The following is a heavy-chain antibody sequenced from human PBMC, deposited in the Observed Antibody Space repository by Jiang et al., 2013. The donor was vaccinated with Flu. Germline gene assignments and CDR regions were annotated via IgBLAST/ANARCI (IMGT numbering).Heavy chain of an antibody. CDR2: IYYSGST. V-gene: IGHV4-39*07. CDR1: GGSISSSSYY. J-gene: IGHJ3*02. D-gene: IGHD6-19*01. CDR3: ARTIAVAATDAFDI. Sequence: GSGLVKPSETLSLTCTVSGGSISSSSYYWGWIRQPPGKGLEWIGSIYYSGSTYYNPSLKSRVTISVDTSKNQFSLKLSSVTAADTAVYYCARTIAVAATDAFDIWGQGT.